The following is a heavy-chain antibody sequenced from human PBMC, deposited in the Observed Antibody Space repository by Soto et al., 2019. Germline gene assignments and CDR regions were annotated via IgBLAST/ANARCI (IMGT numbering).Heavy chain of an antibody. V-gene: IGHV1-69*06. Sequence: QVQLVQSGAEVKKPGSSVKVSCKASGGTFSSYAISWVRQAPGQGLEWMGGIIPIFGTANYAQKFQGRVTITADKSTSTAYMELSSLRSEDTAVYYCASGKGYYYDSSGLRRFDYWGQGTLVTVSS. CDR3: ASGKGYYYDSSGLRRFDY. CDR1: GGTFSSYA. CDR2: IIPIFGTA. J-gene: IGHJ4*02. D-gene: IGHD3-22*01.